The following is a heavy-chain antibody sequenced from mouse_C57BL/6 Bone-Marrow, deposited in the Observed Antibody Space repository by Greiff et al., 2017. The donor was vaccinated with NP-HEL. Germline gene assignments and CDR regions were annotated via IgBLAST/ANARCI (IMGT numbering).Heavy chain of an antibody. CDR3: ARRKYYGKGYFDY. CDR2: IDPNSGGT. Sequence: VQRVESGAELVKPGASVKLSCKASGYTFTSYWMHWVKQRPGRGLEWIGRIDPNSGGTKYNEKFKSKATLTVDKPSSTAYMQLSSLTSEDSAVYYCARRKYYGKGYFDYWGQGTTLTVSS. CDR1: GYTFTSYW. D-gene: IGHD1-1*01. V-gene: IGHV1-72*01. J-gene: IGHJ2*01.